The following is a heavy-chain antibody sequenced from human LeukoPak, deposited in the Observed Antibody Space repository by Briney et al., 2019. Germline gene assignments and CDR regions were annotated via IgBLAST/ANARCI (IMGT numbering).Heavy chain of an antibody. CDR1: GFTFSNYP. J-gene: IGHJ5*02. Sequence: PGGSLRLSCAASGFTFSNYPMHWVRQAPGKGLEWVAVISYDGSNKYYADSVKGRFTISRDNSKNTLYLQMNSLSAADTALYYCATDWPGHCSGTTCSGRNWFDPWGQGTLVTVSS. CDR3: ATDWPGHCSGTTCSGRNWFDP. V-gene: IGHV3-30*04. CDR2: ISYDGSNK. D-gene: IGHD2-2*01.